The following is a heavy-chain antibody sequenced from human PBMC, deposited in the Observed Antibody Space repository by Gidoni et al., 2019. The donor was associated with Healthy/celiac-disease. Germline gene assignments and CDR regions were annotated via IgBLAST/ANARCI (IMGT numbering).Heavy chain of an antibody. CDR1: GFTFDDYA. Sequence: EVQLVESGGGVVQPGRSLRLSCAVSGFTFDDYAMHWVRQAPGKGLEWVSGISWNSGSIVYADSVKGRFTISRDNAKNSLYLQMNSLRAEDTAFYYCAKSSGHSSSWSFDYWGQGTLVTVSS. D-gene: IGHD6-13*01. V-gene: IGHV3-9*01. CDR3: AKSSGHSSSWSFDY. J-gene: IGHJ4*02. CDR2: ISWNSGSI.